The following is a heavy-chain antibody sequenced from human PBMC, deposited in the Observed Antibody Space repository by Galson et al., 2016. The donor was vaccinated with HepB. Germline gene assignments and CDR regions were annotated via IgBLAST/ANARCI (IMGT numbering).Heavy chain of an antibody. Sequence: TLSLTCAVSGVSISSSDWWSWVRQPPGQGLEWIGQIFHSGRVNYTPSLASRVTISVDTSNNHFSLRLTSVTAADTALYYCARQHRGGPSDYWGQGTLVLVSS. D-gene: IGHD5-24*01. V-gene: IGHV4-4*02. CDR1: GVSISSSDW. CDR2: IFHSGRV. J-gene: IGHJ4*02. CDR3: ARQHRGGPSDY.